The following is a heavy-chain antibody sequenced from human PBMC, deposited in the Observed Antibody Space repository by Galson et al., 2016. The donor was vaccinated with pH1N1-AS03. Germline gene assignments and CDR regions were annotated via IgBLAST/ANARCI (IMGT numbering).Heavy chain of an antibody. J-gene: IGHJ6*02. CDR2: INPSDGNT. V-gene: IGHV1-46*01. D-gene: IGHD4/OR15-4a*01. CDR1: GYTFTSYY. CDR3: ARVSAGLTGYYYAMDV. Sequence: SCNASGYTFTSYYIHWVRQAPGQGREWMGIINPSDGNTNYAQRFQGRVTMTRDTSTSTVYMGLSILRSDDTAVYYCARVSAGLTGYYYAMDVWGQGTTVTVSS.